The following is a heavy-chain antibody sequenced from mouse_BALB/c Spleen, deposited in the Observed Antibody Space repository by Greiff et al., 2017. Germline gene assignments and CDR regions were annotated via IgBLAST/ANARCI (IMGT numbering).Heavy chain of an antibody. J-gene: IGHJ2*01. CDR3: ARGDITTVVATGFDY. CDR1: GFTFSSYA. D-gene: IGHD1-1*01. Sequence: DVMLVESGGGLVKPGGSLKLSCAASGFTFSSYAMSWVRQTPEKRLEWVASISSGGSSYYPDSVKGRFTISRDNARNILYLQMSSLRSEDTAMYYCARGDITTVVATGFDYWGQGTTLTVSS. V-gene: IGHV5-6-5*01. CDR2: ISSGGSS.